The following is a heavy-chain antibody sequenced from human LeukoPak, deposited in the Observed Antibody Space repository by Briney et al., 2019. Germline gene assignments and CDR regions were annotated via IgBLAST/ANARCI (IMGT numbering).Heavy chain of an antibody. CDR1: GYTFSSYD. CDR3: ARDYGGNSGWFDP. CDR2: MNPNSGNT. D-gene: IGHD4-23*01. J-gene: IGHJ2*01. V-gene: IGHV1-8*01. Sequence: GASVKVSCKASGYTFSSYDLNWVRQATGQGPEWMGWMNPNSGNTGYAQKFQGRVTMTRDTSISTAYMELSSLRSEDTAVYYCARDYGGNSGWFDPWGRGTLVTVSS.